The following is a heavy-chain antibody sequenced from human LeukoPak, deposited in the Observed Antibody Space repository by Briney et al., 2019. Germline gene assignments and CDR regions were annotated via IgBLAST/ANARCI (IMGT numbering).Heavy chain of an antibody. CDR2: ISYDGSNK. Sequence: PGRSLRLSCAASGFTFSSYGMHWVRQAPGKGLEWVAVISYDGSNKYYADSVKGRFTISRDNPKNTLYLQMNSLRAEDTAVYYCAKEDFGRIAVDYWGQGTLVTVSS. D-gene: IGHD6-19*01. CDR1: GFTFSSYG. V-gene: IGHV3-30*18. J-gene: IGHJ4*02. CDR3: AKEDFGRIAVDY.